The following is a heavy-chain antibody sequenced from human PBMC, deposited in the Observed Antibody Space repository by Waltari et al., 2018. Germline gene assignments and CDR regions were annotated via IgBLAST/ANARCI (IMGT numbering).Heavy chain of an antibody. V-gene: IGHV3-23*04. CDR3: AKDQGGDTVNYMDV. D-gene: IGHD3-16*01. CDR2: ISGSGDGT. CDR1: GFPFSSYA. J-gene: IGHJ6*03. Sequence: EVQLVESGGGLVQPGGSLGLSCAASGFPFSSYAMTWVRQAPGKRLEWVSVISGSGDGTYYADSVKGRFTISRDNSKNTLYLQMSSLRAGDTAVYSCAKDQGGDTVNYMDVWGKGTTVTVSS.